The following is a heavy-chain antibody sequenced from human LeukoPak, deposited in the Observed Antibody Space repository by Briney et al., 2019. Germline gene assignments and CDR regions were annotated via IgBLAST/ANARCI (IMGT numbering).Heavy chain of an antibody. CDR1: GGSISNYY. D-gene: IGHD2-2*01. Sequence: SETLSLTCTVSGGSISNYYWSWIRQPPGKGREWIGYISYSGGTNHNPSLTSRVTISVEPSKNQFSLKLSSVTVADTAVYYCARDCGRTTCCGMDVWGQGTTVTVSS. V-gene: IGHV4-59*01. J-gene: IGHJ6*02. CDR3: ARDCGRTTCCGMDV. CDR2: ISYSGGT.